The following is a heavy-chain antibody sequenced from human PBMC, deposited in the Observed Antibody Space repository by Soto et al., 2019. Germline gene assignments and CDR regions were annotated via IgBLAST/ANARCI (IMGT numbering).Heavy chain of an antibody. CDR2: ISSDGTNK. D-gene: IGHD4-17*01. J-gene: IGHJ4*01. V-gene: IGHV3-30-3*01. Sequence: QVQLVESGGGVVQPGRSLRLSCAASGFTFSSFAMHWVRQAPGKGLEWVAIISSDGTNKYYADSVKGRFTISRDNSKNQLFPQMNNLRAEDKAVYYRAGTTVTLNYWGHGTLVTVSS. CDR3: AGTTVTLNY. CDR1: GFTFSSFA.